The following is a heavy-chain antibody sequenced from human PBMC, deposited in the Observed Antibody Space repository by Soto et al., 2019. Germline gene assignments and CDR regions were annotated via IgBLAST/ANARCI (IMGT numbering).Heavy chain of an antibody. D-gene: IGHD6-13*01. Sequence: ASVKVSCRASGYTFTSYGISWVRQAPGQGLEWMGWISAYNGNTNYAQKLQGRVTMTTDTSTSTAYMAMRSLRSDDTAVYYCARDNHGYSSSWYEFGAFDIWGQGTMVTVSS. V-gene: IGHV1-18*01. CDR3: ARDNHGYSSSWYEFGAFDI. CDR2: ISAYNGNT. J-gene: IGHJ3*02. CDR1: GYTFTSYG.